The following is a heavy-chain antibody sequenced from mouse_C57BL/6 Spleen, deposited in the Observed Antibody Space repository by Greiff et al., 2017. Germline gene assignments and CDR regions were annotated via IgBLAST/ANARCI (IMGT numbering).Heavy chain of an antibody. CDR1: GFTFSSYA. CDR2: ISSGGDYI. V-gene: IGHV5-9-1*02. J-gene: IGHJ4*01. Sequence: LVESGEGLVKPGGSLKLSCTASGFTFSSYAMSWVRQTPEKRLEWVAYISSGGDYIYYADTVKGRFTISRDNARNTLYLQMSSLKSEDTAMYYCTRDEGAYAMDYWGQGTSVTVSS. CDR3: TRDEGAYAMDY.